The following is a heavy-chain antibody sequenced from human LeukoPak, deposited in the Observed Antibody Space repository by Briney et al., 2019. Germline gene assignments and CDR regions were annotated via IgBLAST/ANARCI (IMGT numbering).Heavy chain of an antibody. CDR2: ITSSGRYI. D-gene: IGHD2-15*01. CDR3: AKAGAVVVVAAKYFDY. V-gene: IGHV3-21*04. Sequence: GGSLRLSCAASGFTFSRYSMNWVRQAPGKGLEWVSSITSSGRYIYYADSVKGRFTISRDNSKNTLYLQMNSLRVEDTAVYYCAKAGAVVVVAAKYFDYWGQGTLVTVSS. J-gene: IGHJ4*02. CDR1: GFTFSRYS.